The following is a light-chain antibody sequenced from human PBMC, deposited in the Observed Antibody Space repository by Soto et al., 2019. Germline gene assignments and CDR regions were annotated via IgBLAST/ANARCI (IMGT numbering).Light chain of an antibody. J-gene: IGLJ1*01. CDR2: DVS. CDR3: SSYSASSTTHYV. V-gene: IGLV2-14*03. Sequence: QSALTQPASLSGSPGQSITISCTGTSSDVGGYNYVSWYQQHPGKAPKLMIYDVSNRPSGVSNRFSGSKSGNTASLTISGLQAEDAADYYCSSYSASSTTHYVFGTGTKLTVL. CDR1: SSDVGGYNY.